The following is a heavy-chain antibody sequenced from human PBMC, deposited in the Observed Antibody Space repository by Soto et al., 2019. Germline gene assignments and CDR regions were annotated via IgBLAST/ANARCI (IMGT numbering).Heavy chain of an antibody. CDR1: GFTFSSYA. J-gene: IGHJ4*02. D-gene: IGHD3-16*02. Sequence: EVQLLESGGGLVQPGGSLRLSCAASGFTFSSYAMSWVRQAPGKGLEWVSAISGRGGNTYYADSVKGRFTISRDNSKNPLYLQMNSLRAEDTAVYYWANEGGSYRGGSFDYWGQGTLVTVSS. CDR3: ANEGGSYRGGSFDY. V-gene: IGHV3-23*01. CDR2: ISGRGGNT.